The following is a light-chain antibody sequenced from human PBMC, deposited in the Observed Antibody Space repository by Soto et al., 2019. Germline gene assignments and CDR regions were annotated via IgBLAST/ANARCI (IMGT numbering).Light chain of an antibody. V-gene: IGKV1-5*03. Sequence: DLQMTQSPSTLSASVGDRVTITFRASQSIRSWLAWYQQKPGKAPKLLIYKASILEGGVPSRFSGSGSGTEFTLTISNLQPDDFASYCCQQYNTYPWTFGQGTKVDIK. CDR2: KAS. J-gene: IGKJ1*01. CDR3: QQYNTYPWT. CDR1: QSIRSW.